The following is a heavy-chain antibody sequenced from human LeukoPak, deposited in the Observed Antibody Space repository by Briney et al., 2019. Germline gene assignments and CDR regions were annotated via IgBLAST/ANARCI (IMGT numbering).Heavy chain of an antibody. D-gene: IGHD3-10*01. V-gene: IGHV1-2*02. Sequence: ASVKVSCKASGYTFAGYYIHWVRQAPGQGLEWMGWINPNSGGTNYAQKFQGRVTMTRDTSISTAYMELRRVSSDDPAVFYRAREGTSPLANAFDIWGPGTMVTVSS. J-gene: IGHJ3*02. CDR1: GYTFAGYY. CDR3: AREGTSPLANAFDI. CDR2: INPNSGGT.